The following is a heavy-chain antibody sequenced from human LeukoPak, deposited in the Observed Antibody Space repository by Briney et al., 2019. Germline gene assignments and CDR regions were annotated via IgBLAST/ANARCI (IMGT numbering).Heavy chain of an antibody. CDR3: ARDIRGTAMANWFDP. J-gene: IGHJ5*02. V-gene: IGHV4-59*01. CDR1: GGSISSYY. Sequence: SQTLSLTCTVSGGSISSYYWSWIRQPPGKGLEWIGYIYYSGSTNYNPSLKSRVTISVDTSKNQFSLKLSSVTAADTAVYYCARDIRGTAMANWFDPWGQGTLVTVSS. CDR2: IYYSGST. D-gene: IGHD5-18*01.